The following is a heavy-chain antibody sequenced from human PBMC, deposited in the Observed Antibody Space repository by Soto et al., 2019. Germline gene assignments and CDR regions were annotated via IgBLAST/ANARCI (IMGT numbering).Heavy chain of an antibody. CDR1: GFTFSSYW. CDR3: ARVYSSSWYYFDY. D-gene: IGHD6-13*01. V-gene: IGHV3-7*04. J-gene: IGHJ4*02. CDR2: IKQDGSEK. Sequence: GGSLRLSCAASGFTFSSYWMSWVRQAPGKGLEWVANIKQDGSEKYYVDSVKGRFTISRDNAKNSLYLQMNSLRAEDTAVYYCARVYSSSWYYFDYWGQGTLVTVSS.